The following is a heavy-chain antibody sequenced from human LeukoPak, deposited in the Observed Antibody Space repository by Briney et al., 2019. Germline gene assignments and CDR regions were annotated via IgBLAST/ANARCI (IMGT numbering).Heavy chain of an antibody. J-gene: IGHJ4*02. CDR1: GDSVSSNSAA. CDR3: ARDVYVYSRGVAAAGTWFDY. CDR2: TYYRSKWYN. V-gene: IGHV6-1*01. Sequence: SQTLSLTCAISGDSVSSNSAAWNWIRQSPSRGLVWVGRTYYRSKWYNDYAVSVKSRITINPDTSKNQFSLQLNSVTPEDTAVYYCARDVYVYSRGVAAAGTWFDYWGQGTLVTVSS. D-gene: IGHD6-13*01.